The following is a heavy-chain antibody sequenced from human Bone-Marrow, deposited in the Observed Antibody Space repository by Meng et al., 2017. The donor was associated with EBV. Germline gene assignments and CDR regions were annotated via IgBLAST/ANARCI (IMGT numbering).Heavy chain of an antibody. V-gene: IGHV1-69*01. CDR1: GGTFSSYA. D-gene: IGHD3-10*01. CDR2: IIPIFGTA. CDR3: ARGAVRGVIHWFDP. J-gene: IGHJ5*02. Sequence: QVQLVTAGAEVKKPGSSVKVSCKAPGGTFSSYAISWVRQAPGQGLEWMGGIIPIFGTANYAQKFQGRVTITADESTSTAYMELSSLRSEDTAVYYCARGAVRGVIHWFDPWGQGTLVTVSS.